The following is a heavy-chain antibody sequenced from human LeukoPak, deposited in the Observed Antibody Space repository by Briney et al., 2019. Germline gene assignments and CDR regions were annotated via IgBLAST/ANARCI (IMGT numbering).Heavy chain of an antibody. J-gene: IGHJ4*02. Sequence: PGGSLRLSCVASGFTFSSHAMHWVRQAPGKGLEWVAVIWYDGSNKYYVDSVEGRFTVSRDNSKNTLYLQMNSLRVEDTAIYYCARDRGWPAVHFDLWGQGTLVTVPS. CDR2: IWYDGSNK. D-gene: IGHD2-15*01. CDR1: GFTFSSHA. CDR3: ARDRGWPAVHFDL. V-gene: IGHV3-33*08.